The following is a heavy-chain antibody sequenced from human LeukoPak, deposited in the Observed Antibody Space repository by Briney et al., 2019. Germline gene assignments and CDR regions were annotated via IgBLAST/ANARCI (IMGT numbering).Heavy chain of an antibody. CDR1: RFTFSSYS. CDR3: ARAGYSGYDYDFDY. D-gene: IGHD5-12*01. V-gene: IGHV3-48*01. CDR2: ISSSSTI. Sequence: GGSLRLSCAASRFTFSSYSMNWVRQAPGKGLEWVSYISSSSTIYYADSVKGRFAISRDNAKNSLYLQMNSLRAEDTAVYYCARAGYSGYDYDFDYWGQGTLVTVSS. J-gene: IGHJ4*02.